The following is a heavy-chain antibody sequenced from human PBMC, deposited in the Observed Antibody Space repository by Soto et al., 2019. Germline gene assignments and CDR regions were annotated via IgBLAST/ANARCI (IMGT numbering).Heavy chain of an antibody. D-gene: IGHD3-16*02. Sequence: SETMSLTGAVAGGSISSYYWSWIRQHAGKGLEWIGRIYTSGSTNYNPSLKSRVTMPVDTSKYHFSLKLSSVTAADTAVYYCARTLYSDYVWGSYRTPVGMDVWGQGTTVTVSS. V-gene: IGHV4-4*07. J-gene: IGHJ6*02. CDR1: GGSISSYY. CDR2: IYTSGST. CDR3: ARTLYSDYVWGSYRTPVGMDV.